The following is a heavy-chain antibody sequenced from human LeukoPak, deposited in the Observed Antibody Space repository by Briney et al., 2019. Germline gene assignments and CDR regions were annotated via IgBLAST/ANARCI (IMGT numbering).Heavy chain of an antibody. CDR2: ISAYNGNT. Sequence: ASVKVSCKASGYTFTSYGISWVRQAPGQGLEWMGWISAYNGNTNYAQKLQGRVTMTEDTSTDTAYMELSSLRSEDTAVYYCATSYYYDSSGYYSNWFDPWGQGTLVTVSS. V-gene: IGHV1-18*01. CDR1: GYTFTSYG. D-gene: IGHD3-22*01. CDR3: ATSYYYDSSGYYSNWFDP. J-gene: IGHJ5*02.